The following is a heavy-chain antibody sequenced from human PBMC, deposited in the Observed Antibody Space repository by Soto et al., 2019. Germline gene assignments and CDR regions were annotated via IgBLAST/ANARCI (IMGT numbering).Heavy chain of an antibody. D-gene: IGHD1-7*01. CDR2: ISAYNGNT. Sequence: ASVKVSCNASGYTFTSYGISWVRPAPGQGLEWMGWISAYNGNTNYAQKLQGRVTMTTDTSTSTAYMELRSLRSDDTAVYYCARGAGTTFYYYYGMDVWGQGTTVTVSS. CDR1: GYTFTSYG. CDR3: ARGAGTTFYYYYGMDV. V-gene: IGHV1-18*01. J-gene: IGHJ6*02.